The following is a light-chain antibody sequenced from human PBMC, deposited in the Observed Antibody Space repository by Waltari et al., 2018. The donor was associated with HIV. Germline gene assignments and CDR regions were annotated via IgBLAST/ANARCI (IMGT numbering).Light chain of an antibody. Sequence: SALIQPASVSGSPGQSLSISSPGTSRDVGGYNYVSWYQHPPGKAPKLMIYDVSNRPSGVSNRFSGSKSGNTASLTISGLQAEDEADYYCSSYTSSSSYVFGTGTKVTVL. J-gene: IGLJ1*01. CDR2: DVS. CDR3: SSYTSSSSYV. CDR1: SRDVGGYNY. V-gene: IGLV2-14*03.